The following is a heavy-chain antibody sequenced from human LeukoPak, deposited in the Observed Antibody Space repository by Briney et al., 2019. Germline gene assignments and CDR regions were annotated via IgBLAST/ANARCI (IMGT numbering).Heavy chain of an antibody. CDR3: ARGPFDY. CDR2: ISNTGGST. J-gene: IGHJ4*02. CDR1: GFSFNTYA. V-gene: IGHV3-23*01. Sequence: GGSLRLSCAASGFSFNTYAMSWVRQAPGKGLEWVSAISNTGGSTYYADSVKGRFTISRDNSKNTLYLQMNSLRAEDTAVYYCARGPFDYWGQGTLVTVSS.